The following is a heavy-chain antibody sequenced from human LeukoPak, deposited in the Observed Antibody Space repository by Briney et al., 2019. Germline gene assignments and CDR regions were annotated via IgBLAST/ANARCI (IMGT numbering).Heavy chain of an antibody. J-gene: IGHJ5*01. CDR3: AKRPGYNSGTFDS. CDR1: GFTFSTYA. Sequence: PGGSLRLSCAASGFTFSTYAMSWVRQAPGKGLEWVSTVSDSGAGTWYPDSLKGRFTISRDNSKNTVYLQLNSLRAEDTAVYYCAKRPGYNSGTFDSWAWEPWSPSPQ. D-gene: IGHD6-19*01. V-gene: IGHV3-23*01. CDR2: VSDSGAGT.